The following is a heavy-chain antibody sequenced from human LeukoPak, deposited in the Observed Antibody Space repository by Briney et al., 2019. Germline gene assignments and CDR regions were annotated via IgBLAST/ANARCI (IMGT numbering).Heavy chain of an antibody. CDR3: ARDPSGSGWSLSD. Sequence: GRSLRLSCTASGFNFGSDAMHWVRQAPGKGLEWVAFIWSDGSNDHYADSVKGRFTISRDNSKNTVCLQMNSLRVEDTAVYYCARDPSGSGWSLSDWGQGTPVTVSS. J-gene: IGHJ4*02. V-gene: IGHV3-33*01. D-gene: IGHD6-19*01. CDR2: IWSDGSND. CDR1: GFNFGSDA.